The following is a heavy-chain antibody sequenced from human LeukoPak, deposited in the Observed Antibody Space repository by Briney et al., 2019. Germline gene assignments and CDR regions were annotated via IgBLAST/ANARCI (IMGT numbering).Heavy chain of an antibody. CDR2: IWYDGSNK. J-gene: IGHJ6*02. D-gene: IGHD3-9*01. CDR3: ARDRVVDWSLGYGMDV. Sequence: GGSLRLSCAASGFTFSSYGMHWVRQAPGKGLEWVAVIWYDGSNKYYADSVKGRFTISRDNSKNTLYLQMNSLRAEDTAVYYCARDRVVDWSLGYGMDVWGQGTTVTVSS. V-gene: IGHV3-33*01. CDR1: GFTFSSYG.